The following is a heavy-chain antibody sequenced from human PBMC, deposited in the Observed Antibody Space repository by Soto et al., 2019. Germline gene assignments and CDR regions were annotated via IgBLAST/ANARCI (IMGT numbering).Heavy chain of an antibody. J-gene: IGHJ2*01. D-gene: IGHD6-13*01. CDR3: VRSAAAPYWYFDL. CDR2: TYYRSKWYN. V-gene: IGHV6-1*01. Sequence: PSPTLSLTCAISGDSVSSNSASWNWIRQSPSRGLEWLGRTYYRSKWYNDYAVSVKSRITINPDASKNQLSLQVNSVTPEDTAVYYCVRSAAAPYWYFDLWGRGTLVTVSS. CDR1: GDSVSSNSAS.